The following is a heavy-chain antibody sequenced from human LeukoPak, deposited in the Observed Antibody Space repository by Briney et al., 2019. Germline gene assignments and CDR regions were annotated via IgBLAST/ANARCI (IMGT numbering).Heavy chain of an antibody. V-gene: IGHV4-39*01. CDR2: IFYSGTT. J-gene: IGHJ4*02. Sequence: SETLSLTCTVSGGSISSSSYYWGWVRQPPGKGLEWIGSIFYSGTTYYNPSLKSRVTISVDTSKNQFSLKLSSVTAADTAVYYCARKPLDYYDSGGSFYRGLFFDNWGQGTLVTVSS. CDR1: GGSISSSSYY. CDR3: ARKPLDYYDSGGSFYRGLFFDN. D-gene: IGHD3-22*01.